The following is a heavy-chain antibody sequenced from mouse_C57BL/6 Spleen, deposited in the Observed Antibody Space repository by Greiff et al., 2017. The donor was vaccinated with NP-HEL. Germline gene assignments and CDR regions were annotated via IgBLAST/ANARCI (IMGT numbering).Heavy chain of an antibody. D-gene: IGHD2-12*01. CDR2: ISSGGDYI. J-gene: IGHJ4*01. CDR3: TRGRDSYYVVYYAMDY. V-gene: IGHV5-9-1*02. CDR1: GFTFSSYA. Sequence: EVKLVESGEGLVKPGGSLKLSCAASGFTFSSYAMSWVRQTPEKRLEWVAYISSGGDYIYYADTVKGRFIISRENARNTLYLQMSSLKSEDAAMYYCTRGRDSYYVVYYAMDYWGQGTSVTVSS.